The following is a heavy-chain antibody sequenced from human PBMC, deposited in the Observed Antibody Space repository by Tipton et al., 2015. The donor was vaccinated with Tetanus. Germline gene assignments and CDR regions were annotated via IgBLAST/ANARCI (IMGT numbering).Heavy chain of an antibody. CDR3: ARTTRRWLHPDY. CDR2: IFYSGRT. CDR1: GDSISSGDFY. Sequence: TLSLTCTVSGDSISSGDFYWSWIRQPPGKGLEWIAYIFYSGRTQYNPSLKSRVTISVDTAKNQFSLQLSSVTAADTAVYYCARTTRRWLHPDYWGQGTLVTVSS. D-gene: IGHD5-24*01. V-gene: IGHV4-61*08. J-gene: IGHJ4*02.